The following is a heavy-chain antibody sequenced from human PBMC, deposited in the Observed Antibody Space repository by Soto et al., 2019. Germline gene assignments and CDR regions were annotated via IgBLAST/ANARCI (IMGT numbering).Heavy chain of an antibody. CDR2: IDCNSGRT. J-gene: IGHJ4*02. V-gene: IGHV3-9*01. CDR1: AFTFCRYA. Sequence: GGSLRLSCGGSAFTFCRYAMHWVRQVPGKGLEWVSGIDCNSGRTGYADSVRGRFTISRDNAKNSLYLQMNSLRAEDTALYYCAKGPYYDILTGPDYWGQGTLVTVSS. CDR3: AKGPYYDILTGPDY. D-gene: IGHD3-9*01.